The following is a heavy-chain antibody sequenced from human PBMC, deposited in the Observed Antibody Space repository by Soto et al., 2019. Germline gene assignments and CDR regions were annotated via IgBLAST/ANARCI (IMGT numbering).Heavy chain of an antibody. CDR3: ARVWDYDILTGYYHNWFDP. CDR1: GYTFTSYG. Sequence: ASVKVSCKASGYTFTSYGISWVRQAPGQVLEWMGWISAYNGNTNYAQKLQGRVTMTTDTSTSTAYMELRSLRSDDTAVYYCARVWDYDILTGYYHNWFDPWGRGTLVTVSS. D-gene: IGHD3-9*01. V-gene: IGHV1-18*01. J-gene: IGHJ5*02. CDR2: ISAYNGNT.